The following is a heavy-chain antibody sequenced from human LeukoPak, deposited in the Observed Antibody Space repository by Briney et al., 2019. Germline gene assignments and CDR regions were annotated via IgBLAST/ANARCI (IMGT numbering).Heavy chain of an antibody. Sequence: GGSLRLSCAASEFTFSSYAMSWVRQAPGKGLEWVSAISGSGGSTYDADSVKGRFTISRDNSKNTLYLQMNSLRAEDAAVYYCAKYSSGWFYYFDYWGQGTLVTVSS. D-gene: IGHD6-19*01. CDR1: EFTFSSYA. CDR3: AKYSSGWFYYFDY. V-gene: IGHV3-23*01. CDR2: ISGSGGST. J-gene: IGHJ4*02.